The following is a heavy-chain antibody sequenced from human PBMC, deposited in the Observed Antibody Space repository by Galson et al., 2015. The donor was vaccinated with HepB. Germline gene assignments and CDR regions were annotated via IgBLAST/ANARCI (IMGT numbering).Heavy chain of an antibody. CDR1: GGSISSYY. V-gene: IGHV4-59*08. CDR3: ARTNYDANYYYYGMDV. CDR2: IYYSGST. J-gene: IGHJ6*02. Sequence: ETLFLTCTVSGGSISSYYWSWILQPPGKGLEWIGYIYYSGSTNYNPSLKSRVTISVDTSKNQFSLKLSSVTAADTAVYYCARTNYDANYYYYGMDVWGQGTTVTVSS. D-gene: IGHD1-7*01.